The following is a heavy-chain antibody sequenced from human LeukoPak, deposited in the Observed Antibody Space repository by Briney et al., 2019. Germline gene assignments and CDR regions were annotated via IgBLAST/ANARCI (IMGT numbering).Heavy chain of an antibody. CDR2: ISDSGDST. D-gene: IGHD7-27*01. CDR3: AKSNWGLDFVPYYGMDV. CDR1: GFTFSSYA. J-gene: IGHJ6*02. Sequence: PGGSLRLSCAASGFTFSSYAMSWVRQAPGKGLEWVSAISDSGDSTEYADSVKGRFTISRDNSKNTLYLQMNSLRAEDTAVYYCAKSNWGLDFVPYYGMDVWGQGTTVTVSS. V-gene: IGHV3-23*01.